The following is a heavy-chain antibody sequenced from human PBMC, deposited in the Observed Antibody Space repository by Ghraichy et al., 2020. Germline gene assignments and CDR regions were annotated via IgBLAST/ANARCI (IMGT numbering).Heavy chain of an antibody. CDR3: AKDRVVVVAALDGMDV. J-gene: IGHJ6*02. CDR1: GFTFSSYG. V-gene: IGHV3-30*18. D-gene: IGHD2-15*01. Sequence: GGSLRLSCAASGFTFSSYGMHWVRQAPGKGLEWVAVISYDGSNKYYADSVKGRFTISRDNSKNTLYLQMNSLRAEDTAVYYCAKDRVVVVAALDGMDVWGQGTTVTVSS. CDR2: ISYDGSNK.